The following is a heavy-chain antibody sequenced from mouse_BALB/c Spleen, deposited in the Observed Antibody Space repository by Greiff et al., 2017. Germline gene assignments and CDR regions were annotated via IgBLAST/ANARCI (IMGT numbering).Heavy chain of an antibody. CDR1: GFTFSSYA. Sequence: EVKLQESGGGLVKPGGSLKLSCAASGFTFSSYAMSWVRQTPEKRLEWVASISSGGSTYYPDSVKGRFTISRDNARNILYLQMSSLRSEDTAMYYCAREVQHYAMDYGGQGTSVTVSS. J-gene: IGHJ4*01. CDR2: ISSGGST. V-gene: IGHV5-6-5*01. D-gene: IGHD2-14*01. CDR3: AREVQHYAMDY.